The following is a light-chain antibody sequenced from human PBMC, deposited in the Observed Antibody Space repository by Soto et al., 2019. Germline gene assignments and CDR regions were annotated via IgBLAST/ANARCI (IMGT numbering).Light chain of an antibody. J-gene: IGLJ2*01. Sequence: SSELTQPPSVSVAPGQTATITCGGNNIGSRNVHWYQQRPGQAPVLVVYDDSDRPSGIPERFSGSNSGNTATLTISRVEAGDDADYYCQAWDDSSVVFGGGTKLTVL. CDR2: DDS. CDR3: QAWDDSSVV. V-gene: IGLV3-21*02. CDR1: NIGSRN.